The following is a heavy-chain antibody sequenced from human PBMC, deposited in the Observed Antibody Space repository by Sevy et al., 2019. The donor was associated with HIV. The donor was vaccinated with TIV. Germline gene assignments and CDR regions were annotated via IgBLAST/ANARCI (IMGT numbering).Heavy chain of an antibody. CDR1: GFPFNDHA. D-gene: IGHD2-21*01. V-gene: IGHV3-9*01. CDR3: AKDINRGCDGVNCYSYYYYFYGLDV. Sequence: GGSLRLSCAASGFPFNDHAMHWVRQVPGKGLEWVSGISWNSRNIGYAGFVKGRFTFSRDNARHFVYLEMNSLRPEDTAFYYCAKDINRGCDGVNCYSYYYYFYGLDVWGQGTTVTVSS. CDR2: ISWNSRNI. J-gene: IGHJ6*02.